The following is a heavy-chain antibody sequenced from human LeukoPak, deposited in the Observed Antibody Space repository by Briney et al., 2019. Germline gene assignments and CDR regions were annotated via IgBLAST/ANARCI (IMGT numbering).Heavy chain of an antibody. CDR2: ISYDGSNK. CDR3: AKDDDIGYCTNGVCFAFDY. D-gene: IGHD2-8*01. Sequence: GGSLRLSCAASGFTFSSYGMHWVRQAPGKGLEWVAVISYDGSNKYYADSVKGRFTISRDNSKNTLYLQMNSLRAEDTAVYYCAKDDDIGYCTNGVCFAFDYWGQGTLVTVPS. CDR1: GFTFSSYG. V-gene: IGHV3-30*18. J-gene: IGHJ4*02.